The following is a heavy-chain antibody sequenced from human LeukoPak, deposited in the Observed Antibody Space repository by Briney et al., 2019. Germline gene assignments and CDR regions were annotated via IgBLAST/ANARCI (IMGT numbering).Heavy chain of an antibody. CDR1: GYTLTELS. CDR3: ARDDYGDDGDY. CDR2: FDPEDGET. D-gene: IGHD4-17*01. Sequence: ASVKVSCKVSGYTLTELSMHWVRQAPGKGLEWMGGFDPEDGETIYAQKFQGRVTMTRDTSTSTVYMELSSLRSEDTAVYYCARDDYGDDGDYWGQGTLVTVSS. J-gene: IGHJ4*02. V-gene: IGHV1-24*01.